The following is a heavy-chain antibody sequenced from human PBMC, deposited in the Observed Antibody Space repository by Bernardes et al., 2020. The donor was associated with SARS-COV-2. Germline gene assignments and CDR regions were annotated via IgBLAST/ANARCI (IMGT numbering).Heavy chain of an antibody. V-gene: IGHV3-23*01. Sequence: GGSLRLSCAASGFTFSSYAMTWVRQAPGKGLEWVSAITGSDDTTYYADSLKGRFTISRDNSKNTLYLHMNSLRAEDTAVYYCAKERRYNSAWYPIQFDYWGQGPLFTVS. CDR3: AKERRYNSAWYPIQFDY. CDR2: ITGSDDTT. CDR1: GFTFSSYA. D-gene: IGHD6-19*01. J-gene: IGHJ4*02.